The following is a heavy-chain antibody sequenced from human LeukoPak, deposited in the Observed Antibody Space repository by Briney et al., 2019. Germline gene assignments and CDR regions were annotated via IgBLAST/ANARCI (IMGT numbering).Heavy chain of an antibody. D-gene: IGHD6-19*01. J-gene: IGHJ4*02. CDR2: IYYSGST. CDR3: AAVLLDSGWYGLHFDY. Sequence: SETLSLTRTVSGGSISSYYWSWIRQPPGKGLEWIGYIYYSGSTNYNPSLKSRVTISVDTSKNQFSLKLSSVTAADTAVYYCAAVLLDSGWYGLHFDYWGQGTLVTVSS. CDR1: GGSISSYY. V-gene: IGHV4-59*01.